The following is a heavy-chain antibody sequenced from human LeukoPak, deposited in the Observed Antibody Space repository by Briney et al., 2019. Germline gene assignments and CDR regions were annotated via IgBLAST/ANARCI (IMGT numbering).Heavy chain of an antibody. CDR2: INAGNGNT. J-gene: IGHJ5*02. CDR3: ASSIAVAGTRMITARWFDP. CDR1: GYTFTSYA. D-gene: IGHD6-19*01. V-gene: IGHV1-3*01. Sequence: ASVKVSCKASGYTFTSYAMHWVRQAPGQRPEWMGWINAGNGNTKYSQKFQGRVTITRDTSASTAYMELRSLRSEDTAVYYCASSIAVAGTRMITARWFDPWGQGTLVTVSS.